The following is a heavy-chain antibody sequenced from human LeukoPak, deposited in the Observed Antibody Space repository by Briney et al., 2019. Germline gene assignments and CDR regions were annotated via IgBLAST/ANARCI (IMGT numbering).Heavy chain of an antibody. V-gene: IGHV1-69*06. Sequence: SVKVSCKASGGTFSSYAISWVRQAPGQGLEWMGGIIPIFGTANYAQKFRGRVTITADKSTRTAYMELSSLRSEDTAVYYCARDNDSRAPPHFDYWGQGTLVTVSS. CDR3: ARDNDSRAPPHFDY. CDR2: IIPIFGTA. CDR1: GGTFSSYA. J-gene: IGHJ4*02. D-gene: IGHD3-16*01.